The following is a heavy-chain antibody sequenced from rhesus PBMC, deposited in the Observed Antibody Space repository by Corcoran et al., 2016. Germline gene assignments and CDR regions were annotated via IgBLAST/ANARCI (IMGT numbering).Heavy chain of an antibody. CDR3: SRGPGAWFFDY. J-gene: IGHJ4*01. D-gene: IGHD6-31*01. CDR2: ISGSSGST. Sequence: QLQLRESGPGLVKPSETLSLTCTVSGGSISSNFWSWIRQSPGKGLEWIGRISGSSGSTDYTPSLRSRVTISKDTSKNQFFLKLNSVTAADTAIYYCSRGPGAWFFDYWGQGVLVTVSS. V-gene: IGHV4-173*01. CDR1: GGSISSNF.